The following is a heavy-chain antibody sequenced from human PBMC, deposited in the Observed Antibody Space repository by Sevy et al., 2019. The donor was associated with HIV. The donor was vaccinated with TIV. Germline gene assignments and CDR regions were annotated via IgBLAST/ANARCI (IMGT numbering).Heavy chain of an antibody. CDR3: AKDYYDSSGYYPMDAFDI. V-gene: IGHV3-23*01. D-gene: IGHD3-22*01. CDR1: GFTFRTYA. J-gene: IGHJ3*02. Sequence: GGSLRLSCAASGFTFRTYAMNWVRQAPGKGLEWVSGISGSGGSTYYADSVKGRFTISRDNSKNTLYLQMKSLRAEDTAVYYCAKDYYDSSGYYPMDAFDIWGQGTMVTVSS. CDR2: ISGSGGST.